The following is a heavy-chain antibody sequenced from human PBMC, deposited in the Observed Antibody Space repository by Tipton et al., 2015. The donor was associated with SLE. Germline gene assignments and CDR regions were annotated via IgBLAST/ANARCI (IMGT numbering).Heavy chain of an antibody. D-gene: IGHD4-17*01. CDR1: GGSVSSHY. CDR2: IYYSGST. J-gene: IGHJ4*02. CDR3: ARANGDYVQDY. V-gene: IGHV4-59*02. Sequence: LRLSCTVSGGSVSSHYWSWIRQPPGKGLEWIGYIYYSGSTNYNPSLKSRVTISVDTSKNQFSLKLSSVTAADTAVYYCARANGDYVQDYWGQGTLVTASS.